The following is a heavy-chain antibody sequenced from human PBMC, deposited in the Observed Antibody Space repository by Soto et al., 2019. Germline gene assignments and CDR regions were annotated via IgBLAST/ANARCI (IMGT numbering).Heavy chain of an antibody. V-gene: IGHV1-18*01. CDR1: GYTLTSSG. Sequence: ASVKVSCKTSGYTLTSSGVSWVRQAPGQGLEWMGWISGYNGNTRYAQNLQGRVTMTIDTSTNTAYMELRSLRYDDTAVYYCARDVSIEALSDALHMWGQGTRVTVSS. CDR3: ARDVSIEALSDALHM. CDR2: ISGYNGNT. D-gene: IGHD3-3*02. J-gene: IGHJ3*02.